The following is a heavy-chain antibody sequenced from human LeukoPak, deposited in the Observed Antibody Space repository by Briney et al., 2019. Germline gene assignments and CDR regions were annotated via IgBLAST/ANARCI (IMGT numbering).Heavy chain of an antibody. J-gene: IGHJ4*02. CDR3: ARCAAAYGDYVCYFDY. Sequence: PSETLSLTCTVSGGSISSYYWSWIRQPPGKGLEWIGYIYYSGSTNYNPSLKSRVTISVDTSKNQFSLKLSSVTAADTAVYYCARCAAAYGDYVCYFDYWGQGTLVTVSS. V-gene: IGHV4-59*08. CDR1: GGSISSYY. CDR2: IYYSGST. D-gene: IGHD4-17*01.